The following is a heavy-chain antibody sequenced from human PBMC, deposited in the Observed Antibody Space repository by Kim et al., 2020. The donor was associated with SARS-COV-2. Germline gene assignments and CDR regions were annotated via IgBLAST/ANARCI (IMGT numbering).Heavy chain of an antibody. J-gene: IGHJ5*02. CDR3: ARAYYDILTGYYIAWFDP. Sequence: QGRVTMTRDTSTSTVYMELSSLRSEDTAVYYCARAYYDILTGYYIAWFDPWGQGTLVTVSS. V-gene: IGHV1-46*01. D-gene: IGHD3-9*01.